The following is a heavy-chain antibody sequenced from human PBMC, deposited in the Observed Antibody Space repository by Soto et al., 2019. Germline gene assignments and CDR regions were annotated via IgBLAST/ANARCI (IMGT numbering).Heavy chain of an antibody. CDR1: GFTFSSYA. Sequence: PGGSLRLSCAASGFTFSSYAMHWVRQAPGKGLEWVAVISYDGSNKYYADSVKGRFTISRDNSKNTLYLQMNSLRAEDTAVYYCARDLGAMIVVVMLRTLDYWGQGTLVTVSS. CDR3: ARDLGAMIVVVMLRTLDY. CDR2: ISYDGSNK. V-gene: IGHV3-30-3*01. D-gene: IGHD3-22*01. J-gene: IGHJ4*02.